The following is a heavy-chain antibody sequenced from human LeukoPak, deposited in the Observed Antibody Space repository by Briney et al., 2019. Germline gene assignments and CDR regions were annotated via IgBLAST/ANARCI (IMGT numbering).Heavy chain of an antibody. D-gene: IGHD3-10*01. CDR1: GFPFSSYG. V-gene: IGHV3-30*18. CDR2: ISYDGSNK. CDR3: AKDRRGSDY. J-gene: IGHJ4*02. Sequence: GGSLRLSCAASGFPFSSYGMHWVRQAPGKGLEWVAVISYDGSNKYYADSVKGRFTISRDNSKNTLYLQMNSLRAEDTAVYYCAKDRRGSDYWGQGTLVTVSS.